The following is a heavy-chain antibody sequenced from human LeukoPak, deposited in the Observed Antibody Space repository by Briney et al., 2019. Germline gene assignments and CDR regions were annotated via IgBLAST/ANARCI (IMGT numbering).Heavy chain of an antibody. J-gene: IGHJ4*02. V-gene: IGHV3-7*01. CDR2: IKQDGSEK. Sequence: GGSLRLSCAASGFTLSSYAMSWVRQAPGKGLEWVANIKQDGSEKYYVDSVKGRFTISRDNAKNSLYLQMNSLRAEDTAVYYCARELAWDPAFDYWGQGTLVTVSS. CDR1: GFTLSSYA. D-gene: IGHD1-26*01. CDR3: ARELAWDPAFDY.